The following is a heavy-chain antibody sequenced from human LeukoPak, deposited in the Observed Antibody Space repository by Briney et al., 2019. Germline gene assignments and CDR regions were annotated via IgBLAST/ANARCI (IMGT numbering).Heavy chain of an antibody. CDR3: ARRFRVIMVRGPPGYGMDV. J-gene: IGHJ6*02. CDR2: VYYSGTT. Sequence: NPSETLSLTCTVSGGSISSSNYYWGWVRQPPGKGLEWIGGVYYSGTTYDNPSLKSRVTVSVDTSKNQFSLKLSSVTAADTAVYYCARRFRVIMVRGPPGYGMDVWGQGTTVTVSS. V-gene: IGHV4-39*01. CDR1: GGSISSSNYY. D-gene: IGHD3-10*01.